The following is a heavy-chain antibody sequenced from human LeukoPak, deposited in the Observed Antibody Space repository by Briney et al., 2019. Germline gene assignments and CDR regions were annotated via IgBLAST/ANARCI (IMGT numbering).Heavy chain of an antibody. CDR3: ARSGGGWFTYNWFDP. D-gene: IGHD6-19*01. J-gene: IGHJ5*02. CDR1: GGSISSYY. V-gene: IGHV4-59*08. Sequence: PSETLSLTCTVSGGSISSYYWSWIRQPPGKGLEWIGCIYYSGSTNYNPSLKSRVTISVDTSKNQFSLKLSSVTAADTAVYYCARSGGGWFTYNWFDPWGQGTLVTVSS. CDR2: IYYSGST.